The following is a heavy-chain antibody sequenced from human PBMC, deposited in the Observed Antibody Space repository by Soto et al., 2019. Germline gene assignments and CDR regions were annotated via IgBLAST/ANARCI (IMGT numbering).Heavy chain of an antibody. D-gene: IGHD4-17*01. V-gene: IGHV1-18*01. Sequence: QVQLVQSGADLKKPGASVTVSCKASGYTFTSYGISWVRQAPGQGLAWMGWISAYNGNTKYAQKFQGRVTMTTDTSTSTAYMELRSLRSDDTAVYYCARDVPTVTTGGPDYWGQGTLVTVSS. CDR1: GYTFTSYG. CDR3: ARDVPTVTTGGPDY. CDR2: ISAYNGNT. J-gene: IGHJ4*02.